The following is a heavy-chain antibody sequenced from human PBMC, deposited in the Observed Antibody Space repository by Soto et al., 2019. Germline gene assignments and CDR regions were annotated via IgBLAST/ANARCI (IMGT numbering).Heavy chain of an antibody. CDR1: GYTFTSYG. CDR2: ISAYNGNT. V-gene: IGHV1-18*01. Sequence: ASVKVSCKASGYTFTSYGISWVRQAPGQGLEWMGWISAYNGNTNYAQKLQGRVTMTTDTSTSTAYMELRSLRSDDTAVYYCARDEGSGTIVVVISGDYYNGMDVWGQGTTVTVSS. J-gene: IGHJ6*02. CDR3: ARDEGSGTIVVVISGDYYNGMDV. D-gene: IGHD3-22*01.